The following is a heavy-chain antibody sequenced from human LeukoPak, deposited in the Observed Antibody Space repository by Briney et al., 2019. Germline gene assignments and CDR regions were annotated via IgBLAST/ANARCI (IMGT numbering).Heavy chain of an antibody. CDR3: ARLGDSSSRLYYFDY. CDR1: GGSISSYY. CDR2: FHYSGST. J-gene: IGHJ4*02. D-gene: IGHD6-6*01. V-gene: IGHV4-59*08. Sequence: SQTLSLTCTVSGGSISSYYWSWIRQPPGKGLEWIGYFHYSGSTNYNPSLKSRVTISVDTSKNQFSLRLSSVTAADTAVYYCARLGDSSSRLYYFDYWGQGTLVTVSS.